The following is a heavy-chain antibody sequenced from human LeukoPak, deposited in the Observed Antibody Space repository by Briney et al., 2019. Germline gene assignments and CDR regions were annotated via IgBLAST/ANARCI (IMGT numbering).Heavy chain of an antibody. CDR2: ISGTGGTT. V-gene: IGHV3-23*01. CDR1: GFTFSTYD. D-gene: IGHD3-10*02. Sequence: GGTLRLSCAASGFTFSTYDMSWVRRAPGKGLECISIISGTGGTTYYADSVKGRFTISRDNAKNSLYLQMNSLRAEDTAVYYCAELGITMIGGVWGKGTTVTISS. J-gene: IGHJ6*04. CDR3: AELGITMIGGV.